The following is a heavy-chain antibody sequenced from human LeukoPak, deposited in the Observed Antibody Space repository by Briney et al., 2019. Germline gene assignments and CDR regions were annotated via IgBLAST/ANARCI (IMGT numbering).Heavy chain of an antibody. CDR1: GGTFSSYA. CDR2: IIPIFGTA. CDR3: ASPNDYGDYYPPDY. D-gene: IGHD4-17*01. J-gene: IGHJ4*02. V-gene: IGHV1-69*01. Sequence: SVKVSCKASGGTFSSYAISWVRQAPGQGLEWMGGIIPIFGTANYAQKFQGRVTITADESTSTAYMELSSLRFEDTAVYYCASPNDYGDYYPPDYWGQGTLVTVSS.